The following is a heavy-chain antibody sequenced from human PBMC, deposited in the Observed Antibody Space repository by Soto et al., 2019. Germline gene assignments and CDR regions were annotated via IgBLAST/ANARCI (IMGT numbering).Heavy chain of an antibody. D-gene: IGHD2-15*01. Sequence: CCCVWIHKPPGKGLEWIGSLYSSGKTYRNPSLKSRVTMSDDTSKNQLSLRLSSVTAADTAVYYCARLILAFTEPFAYLVQGTLVIVSS. CDR1: CC. J-gene: IGHJ4*02. V-gene: IGHV4-39*01. CDR2: LYSSGKT. CDR3: ARLILAFTEPFAY.